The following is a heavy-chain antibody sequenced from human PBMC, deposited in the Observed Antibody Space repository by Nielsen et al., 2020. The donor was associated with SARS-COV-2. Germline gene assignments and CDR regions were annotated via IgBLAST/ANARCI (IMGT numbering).Heavy chain of an antibody. CDR2: INTITAKP. CDR3: ARTFYTQAAPGAIWFDP. D-gene: IGHD6-13*01. CDR1: GYPFTRYA. Sequence: ASVKVSCKASGYPFTRYAINWIRQAPGQGLEWMGWINTITAKPTYAQGFTGRFVLSLDTSVTTAYLQISGLKADDTAVYYCARTFYTQAAPGAIWFDPWGQGTLVTVSS. J-gene: IGHJ5*02. V-gene: IGHV7-4-1*02.